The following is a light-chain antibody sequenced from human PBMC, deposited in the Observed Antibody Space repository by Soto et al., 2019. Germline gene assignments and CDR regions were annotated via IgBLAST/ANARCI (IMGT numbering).Light chain of an antibody. CDR3: QQRANWPPFT. J-gene: IGKJ3*01. CDR2: DAS. CDR1: QSVGSY. V-gene: IGKV3-11*01. Sequence: EIVLTQSPATLSLSPGERATLSCRASQSVGSYLAWYQQKPGQAPRLLIYDASNRATGIPARFNGSGSATDFTLTISSLEPEDFAVYYCQQRANWPPFTFGPGT.